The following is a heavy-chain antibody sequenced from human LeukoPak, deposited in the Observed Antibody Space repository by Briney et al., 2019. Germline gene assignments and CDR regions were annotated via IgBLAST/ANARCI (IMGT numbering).Heavy chain of an antibody. CDR3: AKVGDFRGYYYYYMDV. J-gene: IGHJ6*03. D-gene: IGHD3-3*01. Sequence: GSLRLSCAASGFTFSSYAMSWVRQAPGKGLEWVSAISGSGGSTYYADSVKGRFTISRDNSKNTLYLQMNSLRAEDTAVYYCAKVGDFRGYYYYYMDVWGKGTTVTVSS. CDR2: ISGSGGST. CDR1: GFTFSSYA. V-gene: IGHV3-23*01.